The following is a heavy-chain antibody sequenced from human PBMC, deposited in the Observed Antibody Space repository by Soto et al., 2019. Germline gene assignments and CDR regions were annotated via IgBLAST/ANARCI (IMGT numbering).Heavy chain of an antibody. V-gene: IGHV4-34*01. D-gene: IGHD3-10*01. J-gene: IGHJ5*02. CDR3: VRGRVLLWFGDPESWFDP. Sequence: PSETLSLTCAVYGGSFSGYYWSWIRQPPGKGLEWIGEINHSGSTNYNPSLKSRVTISVDTSKNQFSLKLSSVTAADTAVYYCVRGRVLLWFGDPESWFDPWGQGTLVTVSS. CDR1: GGSFSGYY. CDR2: INHSGST.